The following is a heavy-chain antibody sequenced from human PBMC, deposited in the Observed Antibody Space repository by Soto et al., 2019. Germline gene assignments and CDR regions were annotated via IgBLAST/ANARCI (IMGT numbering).Heavy chain of an antibody. CDR3: AREGEVHTPGFGA. V-gene: IGHV1-69*01. D-gene: IGHD3-16*01. J-gene: IGHJ4*02. Sequence: QLQLVQSGTEVKNPGSSVTVSCKASGGTFGNFAINWLRQAPGQGLQWMGDISPMFHKANYEQTFQGRVSITAGRSTNTVHLKLSSPEAEGTAPLYWAREGEVHTPGFGARGQGTLGSVSS. CDR1: GGTFGNFA. CDR2: ISPMFHKA.